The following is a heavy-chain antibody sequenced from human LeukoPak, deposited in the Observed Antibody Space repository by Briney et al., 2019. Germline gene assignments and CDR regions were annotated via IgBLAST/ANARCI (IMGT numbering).Heavy chain of an antibody. D-gene: IGHD1-26*01. Sequence: PSETLSLTCTVSGGSISSYYWSWIRQPPGKGLEWIGYIYYSGSTNYNPSLRSRVTISVDTSKNQFSLKLSSVTAADTSVYYCGRHDSGTYYRFDYWGQGSLVTVSS. V-gene: IGHV4-59*08. CDR2: IYYSGST. CDR3: GRHDSGTYYRFDY. CDR1: GGSISSYY. J-gene: IGHJ4*02.